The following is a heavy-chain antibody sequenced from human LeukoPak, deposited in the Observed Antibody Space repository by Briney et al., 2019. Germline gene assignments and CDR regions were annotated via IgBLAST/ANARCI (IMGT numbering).Heavy chain of an antibody. CDR1: GYTFTSYG. D-gene: IGHD4-17*01. V-gene: IGHV1-8*03. CDR2: MNPNSGNT. CDR3: ARSPPTNDYGDEDDAFDI. J-gene: IGHJ3*02. Sequence: GASVKVSCKASGYTFTSYGISWVRQATGQGLEWMGWMNPNSGNTGYAQKFQGRVTITRNTSISTAYMELSSLRSEDTAVYYCARSPPTNDYGDEDDAFDIWGQGTMVTVSS.